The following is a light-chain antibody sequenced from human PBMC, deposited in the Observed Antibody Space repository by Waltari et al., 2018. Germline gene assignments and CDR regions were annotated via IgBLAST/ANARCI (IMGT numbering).Light chain of an antibody. CDR3: ASYTSANTVL. J-gene: IGLJ2*01. CDR1: RRDIGSYHF. CDR2: DVS. V-gene: IGLV2-14*03. Sequence: SGLTQPASVSGSPGQSITIPCTGTRRDIGSYHFVSWYQQHPGKAPKPVIFDVSRWPSGVSHRFSGSKSGNTASLTISGLQAEDEAAYYCASYTSANTVLFGGGTKVTVL.